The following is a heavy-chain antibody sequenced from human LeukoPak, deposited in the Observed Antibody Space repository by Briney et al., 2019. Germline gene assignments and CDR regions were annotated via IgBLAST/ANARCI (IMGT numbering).Heavy chain of an antibody. CDR2: IYYSGST. J-gene: IGHJ5*02. Sequence: SETLSLTCTVPGGSINSYYWSWIRQPPGKGLEWIGYIYYSGSTNYNPSLKSRVTISVHTSKNQFSLKLSSVTAADTAVYYCARLTGYSSESWFDPWGQGTLVIVSS. D-gene: IGHD3-9*01. V-gene: IGHV4-59*01. CDR1: GGSINSYY. CDR3: ARLTGYSSESWFDP.